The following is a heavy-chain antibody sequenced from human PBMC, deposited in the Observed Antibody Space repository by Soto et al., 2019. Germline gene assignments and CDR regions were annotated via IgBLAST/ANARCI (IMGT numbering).Heavy chain of an antibody. CDR3: AGHSEWLFTRPGWCDP. V-gene: IGHV4-39*01. CDR2: IYYSGST. CDR1: GGSISSSSYY. J-gene: IGHJ5*02. Sequence: SETLSLTCTVSGGSISSSSYYWGWIRQPPGKGLEWIGSIYYSGSTYYNPSLKSRVTISVDTSKNQFSLKLSSVTAADAAVYYCAGHSEWLFTRPGWCDPWGQGTLVTVSS. D-gene: IGHD3-3*01.